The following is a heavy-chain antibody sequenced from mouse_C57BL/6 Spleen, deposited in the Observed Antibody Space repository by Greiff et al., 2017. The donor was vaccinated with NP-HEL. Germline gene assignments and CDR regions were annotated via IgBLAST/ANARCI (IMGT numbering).Heavy chain of an antibody. CDR1: GFTFSDYG. D-gene: IGHD1-1*01. CDR2: ISSGSSTI. V-gene: IGHV5-17*01. J-gene: IGHJ2*01. CDR3: AREGNYYYGSEPSFDY. Sequence: EVQGVESGGGLVKPGGSLKLSCAASGFTFSDYGMHWVRQAPEKGLEWVAYISSGSSTIYYADTVKGRFTISRDNAKNTLFLQMTSLRSEDTAMYYCAREGNYYYGSEPSFDYWGQGTTLTVSS.